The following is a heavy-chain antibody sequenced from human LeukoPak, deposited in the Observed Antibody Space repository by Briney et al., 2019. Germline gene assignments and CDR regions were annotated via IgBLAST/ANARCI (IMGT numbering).Heavy chain of an antibody. CDR3: AHRGPQISEGGFDY. D-gene: IGHD1-26*01. J-gene: IGHJ4*02. CDR2: IYWNDDK. Sequence: ESGPTLVNPTQTLTLTCTLSGFSLSTSGVGVGWIRQPPGKALEWLALIYWNDDKRYSPSLKSRLTITKDTSKNQVVLTMTNMDPVDTATYYCAHRGPQISEGGFDYWGQGTLVTVSS. CDR1: GFSLSTSGVG. V-gene: IGHV2-5*01.